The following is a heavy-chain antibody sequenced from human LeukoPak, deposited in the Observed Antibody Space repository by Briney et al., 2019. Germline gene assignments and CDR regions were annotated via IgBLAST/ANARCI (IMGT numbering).Heavy chain of an antibody. CDR3: ARAGYSSGWYRLLFDY. V-gene: IGHV4-4*07. CDR1: GDSFSTYY. Sequence: SETLSLTCTVSGDSFSTYYWSWIRQPAGKGLEWIGHIYTSGTTNYNPSLKSRVTISVDTSKNQFSLKLSSVTAADTAVYYCARAGYSSGWYRLLFDYWGQGTLVTVSS. D-gene: IGHD6-19*01. CDR2: IYTSGTT. J-gene: IGHJ4*02.